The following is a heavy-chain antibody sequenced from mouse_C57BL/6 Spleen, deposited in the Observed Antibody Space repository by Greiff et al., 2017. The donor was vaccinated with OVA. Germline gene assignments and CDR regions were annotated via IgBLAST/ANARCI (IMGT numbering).Heavy chain of an antibody. D-gene: IGHD1-1*01. V-gene: IGHV14-1*01. J-gene: IGHJ1*03. CDR2: IDPEDGDT. CDR3: TCGTVVERTDWYFDV. CDR1: GFNIKDYY. Sequence: VQLQQSGAELVRPGASVKLSCTASGFNIKDYYMHWVKQRPEQGLEWIGRIDPEDGDTEYAPKFQGKATMTADTSSNTAYLQLSSLTSEDTAVYYCTCGTVVERTDWYFDVWGTGTTVTVSS.